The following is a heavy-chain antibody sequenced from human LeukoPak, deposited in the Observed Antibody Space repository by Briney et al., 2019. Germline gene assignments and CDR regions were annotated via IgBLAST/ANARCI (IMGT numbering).Heavy chain of an antibody. CDR2: IYTSGST. V-gene: IGHV4-4*07. J-gene: IGHJ4*02. D-gene: IGHD6-13*01. CDR1: GGSISSYF. CDR3: ARDSVKGIAAPKDY. Sequence: SETLALTCTVSGGSISSYFWSWIRQPAGKGLEWIGRIYTSGSTNYNPSLKRRVTMSVDTSKNQFSLKLSSVTAADTAVYYCARDSVKGIAAPKDYWGQGTLVTVSS.